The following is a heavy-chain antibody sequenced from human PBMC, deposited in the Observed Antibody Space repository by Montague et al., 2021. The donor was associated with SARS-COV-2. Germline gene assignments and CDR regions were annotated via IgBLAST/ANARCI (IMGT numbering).Heavy chain of an antibody. D-gene: IGHD3-22*01. CDR1: GFTFSSYG. Sequence: YLSLSFSASGFTFSSYGMNWVRQAPGKGLEWVSAISTTGANTYYAGSVKGRFTISRDNSKNTLYLQLNSLRDEDTAVYYCAKEGVVVGADGFDYWGQGTMVIASS. V-gene: IGHV3-23*01. J-gene: IGHJ3*01. CDR2: ISTTGANT. CDR3: AKEGVVVGADGFDY.